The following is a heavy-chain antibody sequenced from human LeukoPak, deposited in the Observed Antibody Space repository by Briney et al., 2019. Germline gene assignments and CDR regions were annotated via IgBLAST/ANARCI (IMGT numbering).Heavy chain of an antibody. Sequence: GGSLRLSCTASGFTFSYYGIDWVRQAPGKGLDWVSYISSSSNSIYYADSVKGRFTISRDNAKNSLYLQMNNLRAEDTAVYYCARGGAARPDIWGQGTLVTVSS. V-gene: IGHV3-48*01. CDR3: ARGGAARPDI. CDR2: ISSSSNSI. J-gene: IGHJ4*02. CDR1: GFTFSYYG. D-gene: IGHD6-6*01.